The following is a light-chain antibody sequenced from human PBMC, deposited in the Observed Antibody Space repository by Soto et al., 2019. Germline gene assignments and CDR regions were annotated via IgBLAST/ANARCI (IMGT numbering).Light chain of an antibody. J-gene: IGKJ5*01. V-gene: IGKV3D-15*01. CDR2: AAS. CDR1: QSIGSN. CDR3: QQCNNWPPEIT. Sequence: EMVMTQSPATLSVCTGERATLSYRSSQSIGSNLAWYQQKPGQAPRLLMYAASIRAAGIPARFSGSGSGKDFTLNISSLEPEDFAVYYCQQCNNWPPEITFGQGTRLEIK.